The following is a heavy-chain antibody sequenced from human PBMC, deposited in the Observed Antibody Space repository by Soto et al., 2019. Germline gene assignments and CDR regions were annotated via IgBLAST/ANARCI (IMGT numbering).Heavy chain of an antibody. V-gene: IGHV1-46*01. D-gene: IGHD4-17*01. Sequence: QVHLVQSGAEVKKPGASVTFPCKASGYTFSNYYIHWVRQAPGQGLEWVGIINPSGGGTTYAQNFQGRVTMTMDTSTSTVYVELDSLRSEDTAVYYCARGPKLTDFGDRVYYGMDVWGHGTTVTVSS. CDR1: GYTFSNYY. CDR2: INPSGGGT. J-gene: IGHJ6*02. CDR3: ARGPKLTDFGDRVYYGMDV.